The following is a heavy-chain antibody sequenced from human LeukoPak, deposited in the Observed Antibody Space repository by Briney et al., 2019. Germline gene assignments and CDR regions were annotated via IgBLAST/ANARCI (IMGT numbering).Heavy chain of an antibody. Sequence: GGSLRLSCAASGFTFSSYSMNWVRQAPGKGLEWVSSISSSSSYIYYADSVKGRFTISRDSAKNSLYLQMNSLRAEDTAVYYCAREPYYYDSSGYYWGQGTLVSVSS. V-gene: IGHV3-21*01. CDR1: GFTFSSYS. CDR3: AREPYYYDSSGYY. D-gene: IGHD3-22*01. CDR2: ISSSSSYI. J-gene: IGHJ4*02.